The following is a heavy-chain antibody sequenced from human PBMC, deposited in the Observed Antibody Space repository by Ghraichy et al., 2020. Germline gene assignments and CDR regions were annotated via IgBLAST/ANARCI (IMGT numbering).Heavy chain of an antibody. CDR1: GGSFSGYY. V-gene: IGHV4-34*01. CDR2: INHSGST. CDR3: ARVPWFGELTVY. D-gene: IGHD3-10*01. Sequence: SETLSLTCAVYGGSFSGYYWSWIRQPPGKGLEWIGEINHSGSTNYNPSLKSRVTISVDTSKNQFSLKLSSVTAADTAVYYCARVPWFGELTVYWGQGTLVTVSS. J-gene: IGHJ4*02.